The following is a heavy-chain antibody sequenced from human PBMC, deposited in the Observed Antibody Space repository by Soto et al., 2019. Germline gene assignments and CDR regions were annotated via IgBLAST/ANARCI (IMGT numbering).Heavy chain of an antibody. CDR1: GYTFSDHD. V-gene: IGHV1-8*01. CDR3: ARVGGNWNDDYFDY. D-gene: IGHD1-1*01. CDR2: MNPNSGDT. Sequence: QVQLVQSGAEVKKPGASVKVSCKASGYTFSDHDINWVRQASGQGPEWLGWMNPNSGDTGYAQNFQDRVTMNRDTTKRTAYMELSSLRSEDTAVYYCARVGGNWNDDYFDYWGQGTLVTVSS. J-gene: IGHJ4*02.